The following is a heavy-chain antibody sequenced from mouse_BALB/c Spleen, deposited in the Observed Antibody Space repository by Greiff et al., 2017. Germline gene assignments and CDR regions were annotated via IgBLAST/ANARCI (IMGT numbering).Heavy chain of an antibody. Sequence: VQLKESGPGLVKPSQSLSLTCTVTGYSITSDYAWNWIRQFPGNKLEWMGYISYSGSTSYNPSLKSRISITRDTSKNQFFLQLNSVTTEDTATYYCARGLRPSYWYFDVWGAGTTVTVSS. D-gene: IGHD1-2*01. CDR3: ARGLRPSYWYFDV. J-gene: IGHJ1*01. CDR2: ISYSGST. CDR1: GYSITSDYA. V-gene: IGHV3-2*02.